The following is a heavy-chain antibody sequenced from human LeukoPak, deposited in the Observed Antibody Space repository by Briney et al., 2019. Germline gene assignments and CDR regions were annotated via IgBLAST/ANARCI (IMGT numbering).Heavy chain of an antibody. CDR1: GGSFSGYY. CDR3: ARGYYLPKTAEVGTTALFDY. J-gene: IGHJ4*02. CDR2: INHSGST. V-gene: IGHV4-34*01. Sequence: SETLSLTCAVYGGSFSGYYWSWIRQPPGKGLEWIGEINHSGSTNYNPSLKSRVTISVDTSKNQFSLKLSSVTAADTAVYYCARGYYLPKTAEVGTTALFDYWGQGTLVTASS. D-gene: IGHD1-1*01.